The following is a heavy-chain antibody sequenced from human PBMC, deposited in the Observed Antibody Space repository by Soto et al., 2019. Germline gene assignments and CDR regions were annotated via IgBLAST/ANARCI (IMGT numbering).Heavy chain of an antibody. CDR1: GYTFTSYD. J-gene: IGHJ5*02. CDR2: MNPVSGNT. Sequence: QVQLVQSGAEVKKPGASVKVSCKASGYTFTSYDINWVRQATGQGLEWMEWMNPVSGNTDYAQKFQGRVTMTRNTSASTAYMELDSLTSDDTAVYYCVSLVVQRRGRWFDPWGQGTLVTVSS. D-gene: IGHD3-10*01. V-gene: IGHV1-8*01. CDR3: VSLVVQRRGRWFDP.